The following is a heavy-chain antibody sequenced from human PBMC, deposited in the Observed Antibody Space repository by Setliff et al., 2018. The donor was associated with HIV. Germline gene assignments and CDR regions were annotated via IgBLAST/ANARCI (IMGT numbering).Heavy chain of an antibody. V-gene: IGHV5-10-1*01. J-gene: IGHJ3*02. D-gene: IGHD6-13*01. Sequence: GESLKISCKGSGKSLSNCWSNGVRQMPGKGLEWMGRIAPSHSYINSGPSFHGHVTISADKSTNTAFLQWSSLTASDSAMYHCSWGIAVAGHDFANTPGDIWGQGTMVTVSS. CDR1: GKSLSNCW. CDR2: IAPSHSYI. CDR3: SWGIAVAGHDFANTPGDI.